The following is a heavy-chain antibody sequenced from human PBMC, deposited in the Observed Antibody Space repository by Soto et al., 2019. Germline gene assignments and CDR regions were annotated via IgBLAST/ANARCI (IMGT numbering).Heavy chain of an antibody. CDR1: GFTLRSYW. CDR3: ATMSPVVRGGRASDY. J-gene: IGHJ4*01. Sequence: LRLPCEASGFTLRSYWMSWIRQAPGKGLEWISYITDSGTYTNYADSVKGRFTISRDTAKNSLYLQMDGLRVEDTAIYYCATMSPVVRGGRASDYWGRGTLVTVSS. D-gene: IGHD3-10*01. V-gene: IGHV3-11*06. CDR2: ITDSGTYT.